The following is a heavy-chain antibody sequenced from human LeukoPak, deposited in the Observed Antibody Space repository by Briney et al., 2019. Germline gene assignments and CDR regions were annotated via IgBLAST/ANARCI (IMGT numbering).Heavy chain of an antibody. V-gene: IGHV1-2*04. CDR1: GYTFTGYY. Sequence: ASVKVSCKASGYTFTGYYMHWVRQAPGQGLEWMGWINPNSGGTNYAQKFQGWVTMTRDTSISTAYMELCRLRSDDTAVYYCARDYHSSGWYGGVDYWGQGTLVTVSS. D-gene: IGHD6-19*01. CDR3: ARDYHSSGWYGGVDY. J-gene: IGHJ4*02. CDR2: INPNSGGT.